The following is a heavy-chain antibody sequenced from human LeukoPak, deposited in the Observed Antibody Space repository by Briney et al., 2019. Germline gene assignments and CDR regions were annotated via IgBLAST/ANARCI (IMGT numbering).Heavy chain of an antibody. V-gene: IGHV3-7*01. CDR3: ARGESSSFDY. D-gene: IGHD6-6*01. CDR2: IKEDGSEK. Sequence: GGSLRLSCAASGFIFSSYWMNWVRQAPGKGLEWVANIKEDGSEKYYVDSVKGRFTISRDNAKNSLYLQMKSLRAEDTAVYYCARGESSSFDYWGQGTLVTVSS. CDR1: GFIFSSYW. J-gene: IGHJ4*02.